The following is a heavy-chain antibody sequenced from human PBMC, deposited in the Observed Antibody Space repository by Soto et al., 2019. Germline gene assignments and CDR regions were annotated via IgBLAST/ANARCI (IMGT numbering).Heavy chain of an antibody. V-gene: IGHV1-46*03. CDR2: INPSGGST. J-gene: IGHJ1*01. Sequence: GASVKVSCKASGYTFTSYYMHWVRQAPGQGLEWMGIINPSGGSTSYAQKFQGRVTMTRDTSTSTVYMELSSLRSEDTAVYYCARVAPHYDDSSGYHRAEYFQHWGQGTLDTVSS. CDR1: GYTFTSYY. CDR3: ARVAPHYDDSSGYHRAEYFQH. D-gene: IGHD3-22*01.